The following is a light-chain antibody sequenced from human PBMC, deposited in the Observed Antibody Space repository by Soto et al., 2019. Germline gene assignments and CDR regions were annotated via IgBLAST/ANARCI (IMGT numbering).Light chain of an antibody. V-gene: IGKV1-9*01. CDR1: QGISSY. Sequence: DIKLNKSPSFLSASVEHRVTITCRASQGISSYLAWYQQKPGKAPKLLMYAASTLHSGVPSRFSGSGSGTEFTLTISSLQPEDFATYYCQQLNSYPETFGGGTKVDIK. CDR2: AAS. J-gene: IGKJ4*01. CDR3: QQLNSYPET.